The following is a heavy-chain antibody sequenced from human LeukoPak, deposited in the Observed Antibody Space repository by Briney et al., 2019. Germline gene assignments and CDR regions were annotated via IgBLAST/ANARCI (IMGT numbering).Heavy chain of an antibody. Sequence: SVKVSCKSSGFTFISSALQWLRQPRGQRLEWIGCIVVDSGNTNYAHKFSERVTITRDMSTSTAYMELSSLRSEDTAVYYCAADPSSRSGYRYYFDYWGQGTLVTVSS. V-gene: IGHV1-58*01. CDR1: GFTFISSA. D-gene: IGHD3-3*01. CDR3: AADPSSRSGYRYYFDY. CDR2: IVVDSGNT. J-gene: IGHJ4*02.